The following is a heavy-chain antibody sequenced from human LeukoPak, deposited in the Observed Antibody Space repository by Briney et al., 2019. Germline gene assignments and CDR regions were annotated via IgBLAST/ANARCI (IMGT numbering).Heavy chain of an antibody. Sequence: GGSLRLSCAASGFTFRSYSMNWVRQAPGKGLEWVSSISSSSRYIYYADSMKGRFTISRDNSKNSLYLQMNSLRAEDTAVYYCARVAEAAAFDSWGQGTLVTVPS. CDR1: GFTFRSYS. CDR2: ISSSSRYI. V-gene: IGHV3-21*06. CDR3: ARVAEAAAFDS. D-gene: IGHD6-13*01. J-gene: IGHJ4*02.